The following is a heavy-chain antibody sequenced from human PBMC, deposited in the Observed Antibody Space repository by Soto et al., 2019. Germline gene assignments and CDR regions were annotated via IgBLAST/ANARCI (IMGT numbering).Heavy chain of an antibody. J-gene: IGHJ5*02. CDR1: GGTFSSYA. Sequence: QVQLVQSGAEVKKPGSSVKVSCKASGGTFSSYAISWVRQAPGQGLEWMGGIIPIFGTANYAQKFQGRVTITADESTSTPYRDLSSLRSEDTAVYYCARSLIAARERVGYNWFDPWGQGTLVTVSS. CDR3: ARSLIAARERVGYNWFDP. V-gene: IGHV1-69*01. D-gene: IGHD6-6*01. CDR2: IIPIFGTA.